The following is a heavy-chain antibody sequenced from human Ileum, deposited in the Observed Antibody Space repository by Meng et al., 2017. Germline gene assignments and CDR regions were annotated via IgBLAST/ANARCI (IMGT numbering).Heavy chain of an antibody. CDR1: GDSISTTNW. D-gene: IGHD4-23*01. CDR2: IYHSGLV. J-gene: IGHJ4*02. V-gene: IGHV4-4*02. CDR3: AANSGKKMHS. Sequence: QGHVPASGPGLVKPSGIPSLPCDVAGDSISTTNWWNWVRQPPGEGLEWIGEIYHSGLVNYNLSLKSRVTLSIDKSKNQFSLKLISVTAADTGVYYCAANSGKKMHSWGQGTLVTVSS.